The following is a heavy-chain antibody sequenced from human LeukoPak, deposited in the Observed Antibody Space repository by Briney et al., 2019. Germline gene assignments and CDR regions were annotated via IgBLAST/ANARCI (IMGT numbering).Heavy chain of an antibody. V-gene: IGHV3-33*01. Sequence: PGGSLRLSCAASGFTFSSYGMHWVRQAPGKGLEWVAVIWYDGSNKYYADSVKGRFTISRDNSKNTLYLQMNSLRAEDTAVYYCARERAGATADYFDYWGQGTLVTVSS. D-gene: IGHD1-26*01. J-gene: IGHJ4*02. CDR2: IWYDGSNK. CDR3: ARERAGATADYFDY. CDR1: GFTFSSYG.